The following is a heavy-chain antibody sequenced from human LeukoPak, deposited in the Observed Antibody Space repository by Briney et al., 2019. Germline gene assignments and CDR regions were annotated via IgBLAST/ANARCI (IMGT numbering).Heavy chain of an antibody. J-gene: IGHJ2*01. CDR1: GYTFTSYG. V-gene: IGHV1-18*04. Sequence: GASVKVSCKASGYTFTSYGISWVRQAPGQGLEWMGWISAYNGNTNYAQKFQGRVTITADESTSTAYMELSSLRSEDTAVYYFARDLRNYGSGTYWYFDLWGRGTLVTVSS. CDR2: ISAYNGNT. CDR3: ARDLRNYGSGTYWYFDL. D-gene: IGHD3-10*01.